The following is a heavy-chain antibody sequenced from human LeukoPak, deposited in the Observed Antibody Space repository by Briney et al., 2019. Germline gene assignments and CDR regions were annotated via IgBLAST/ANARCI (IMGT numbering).Heavy chain of an antibody. CDR3: ARPPGMTAAFDI. CDR2: STSSGNTV. D-gene: IGHD1-1*01. V-gene: IGHV3-48*03. CDR1: GFTFSNYE. J-gene: IGHJ3*02. Sequence: GGSLRLSCVASGFTFSNYEMNCVRQVPGKGLEWISYSTSSGNTVYYADSVKGRFTTSRDNAKNSLYLQMNSLRVEDTAVYYCARPPGMTAAFDIWGRGTMVTVSS.